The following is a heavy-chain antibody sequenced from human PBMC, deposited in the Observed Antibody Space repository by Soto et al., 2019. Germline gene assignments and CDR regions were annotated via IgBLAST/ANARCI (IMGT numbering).Heavy chain of an antibody. D-gene: IGHD6-13*01. CDR1: GFTFSSYW. J-gene: IGHJ6*02. CDR2: IKQDGSEK. V-gene: IGHV3-7*01. CDR3: ARIASAGRGWDV. Sequence: EVQLVESGGGLVQPGGSLRLSCAASGFTFSSYWMSWVRQAPVKGQEWVGNIKQDGSEKNYVDFMEGRFTISRDNAENSLYLQMNSLRAEDTAVYYCARIASAGRGWDVWGQGTTVVVSS.